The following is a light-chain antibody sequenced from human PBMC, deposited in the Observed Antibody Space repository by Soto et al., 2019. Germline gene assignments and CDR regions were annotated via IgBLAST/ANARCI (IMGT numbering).Light chain of an antibody. V-gene: IGLV2-14*03. CDR2: DVS. J-gene: IGLJ1*01. CDR1: SSVVGGYNY. CDR3: SSFTSSSTRG. Sequence: QSVLTQPASVSGSPGLSIAISCTGTSSVVGGYNYVSWYQQHPGKAPKLIIYDVSNRPSGVSNRFSGSKSGNTASLTISGLQAEDEADYYCSSFTSSSTRGFGTGTKVTVL.